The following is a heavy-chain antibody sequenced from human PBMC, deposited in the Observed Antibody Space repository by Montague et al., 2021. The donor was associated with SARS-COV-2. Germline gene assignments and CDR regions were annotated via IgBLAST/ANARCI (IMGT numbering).Heavy chain of an antibody. J-gene: IGHJ5*02. D-gene: IGHD6-13*01. V-gene: IGHV4-61*02. CDR3: ARDLSSSWSYWFDP. Sequence: ILSLTCTVSGGYISSGSYYWSWIRQPAGRGMEWIGRIYASGSTKYNPSLKSRVIISVDTSKNQFSLKVSSVTAADTAVYYCARDLSSSWSYWFDPWGQGTLVTVSS. CDR2: IYASGST. CDR1: GGYISSGSYY.